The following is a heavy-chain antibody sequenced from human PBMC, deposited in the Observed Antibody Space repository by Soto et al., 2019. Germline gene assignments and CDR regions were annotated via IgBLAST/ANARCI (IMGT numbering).Heavy chain of an antibody. J-gene: IGHJ6*02. CDR3: AKDPEYYDSSGYALYYYYGMDV. Sequence: PGGSLRLSCAASGFTFSSYGMHWVRQAPGKGLEWVAVISYDGSNKYYADSVKGRFTISRDNSKNTLYLQMNSLRAEDTAVYYCAKDPEYYDSSGYALYYYYGMDVWGQGTTVTV. V-gene: IGHV3-30*18. CDR1: GFTFSSYG. CDR2: ISYDGSNK. D-gene: IGHD3-22*01.